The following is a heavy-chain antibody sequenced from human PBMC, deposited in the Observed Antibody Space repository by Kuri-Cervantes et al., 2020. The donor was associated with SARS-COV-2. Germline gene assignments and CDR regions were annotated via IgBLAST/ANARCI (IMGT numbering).Heavy chain of an antibody. CDR2: IIPILGIA. Sequence: SVKVSCKASGGTFSSYTISWMRQAPGQGLEWMGRIIPILGIANYAQKFQGRVTITADKSTSTAYMELSSLRSEDTAVYYCARELLAAAGSHAFDIWGQGTMVTVSS. CDR3: ARELLAAAGSHAFDI. CDR1: GGTFSSYT. V-gene: IGHV1-69*04. J-gene: IGHJ3*02. D-gene: IGHD6-13*01.